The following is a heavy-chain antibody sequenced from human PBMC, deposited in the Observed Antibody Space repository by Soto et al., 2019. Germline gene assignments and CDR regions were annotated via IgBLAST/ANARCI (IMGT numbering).Heavy chain of an antibody. CDR3: AGSHRTSSRSWTFDY. D-gene: IGHD6-13*01. Sequence: QVQLQESGPGLVKPSETLSLTCTVSGVSISSYYWSWIRQPPGKGLEWIGFIYYSGSTTSYNPSLRSGVIISVDTSKSQFSLRLCFVSAVVTAVYYCAGSHRTSSRSWTFDYWGQGSLVKVTS. CDR1: GVSISSYY. J-gene: IGHJ4*02. CDR2: IYYSGSTT. V-gene: IGHV4-59*08.